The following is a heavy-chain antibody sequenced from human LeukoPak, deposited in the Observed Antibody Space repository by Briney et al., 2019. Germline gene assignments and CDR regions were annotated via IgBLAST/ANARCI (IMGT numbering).Heavy chain of an antibody. CDR1: GLTFSSYW. CDR3: ARVSVTIFGVVITSRLDY. D-gene: IGHD3-3*01. V-gene: IGHV3-7*01. Sequence: GGSLRLSCAASGLTFSSYWMSWVRQAPGKGLEWVANIKQDGSEKYYVDSVKGRFTISRDNAKNSLYLQMNSLRAEDTAVYYCARVSVTIFGVVITSRLDYWGQGTLVTVSS. CDR2: IKQDGSEK. J-gene: IGHJ4*02.